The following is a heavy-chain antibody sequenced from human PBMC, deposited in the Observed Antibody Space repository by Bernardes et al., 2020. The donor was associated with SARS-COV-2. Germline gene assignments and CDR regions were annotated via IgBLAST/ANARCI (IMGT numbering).Heavy chain of an antibody. Sequence: SETLSLTCTVSGGSIGIRGHCWAWTRQPPGKGLEWIGSNCYGGSTQYSPSLKSRVTISVDTSKNQFSLRLSSVTAADTAMYYCARSGYYSYSMDVWGQGTTVTVSS. CDR1: GGSIGIRGHC. V-gene: IGHV4-39*01. CDR3: ARSGYYSYSMDV. CDR2: NCYGGST. J-gene: IGHJ6*02. D-gene: IGHD1-26*01.